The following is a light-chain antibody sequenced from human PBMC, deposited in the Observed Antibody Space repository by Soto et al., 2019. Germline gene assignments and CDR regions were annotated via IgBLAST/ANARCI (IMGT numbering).Light chain of an antibody. CDR2: GAS. Sequence: ERVMTQSPATLSVSLGERATLSCRANENINSNLAWYQQKPGQIPRLLIYGASTRATGVQARFSGSGSGTEFTLTISSLQSEEVAVYYCHQYNNWPGTFGQGTKVEIK. V-gene: IGKV3-15*01. CDR1: ENINSN. J-gene: IGKJ1*01. CDR3: HQYNNWPGT.